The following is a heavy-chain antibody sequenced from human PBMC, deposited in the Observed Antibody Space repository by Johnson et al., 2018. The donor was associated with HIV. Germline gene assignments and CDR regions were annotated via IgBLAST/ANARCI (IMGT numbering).Heavy chain of an antibody. V-gene: IGHV3-30-3*01. Sequence: QMLLVESGGGMVQPGRSLRLSCVASGFTFSYSAFHWVRQAPGEGLEWVALISSDGHREPYADSLKGRFTISRDNSKNTLYLQMKNLRSGDTAVYYCARDLGLPENAFDLWGRGTMVTVS. CDR1: GFTFSYSA. D-gene: IGHD4-11*01. CDR3: ARDLGLPENAFDL. J-gene: IGHJ3*01. CDR2: ISSDGHRE.